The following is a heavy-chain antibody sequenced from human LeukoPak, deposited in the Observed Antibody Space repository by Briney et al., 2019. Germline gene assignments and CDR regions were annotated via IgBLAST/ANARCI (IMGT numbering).Heavy chain of an antibody. CDR1: GYTFTSYY. V-gene: IGHV1-46*01. CDR2: INPSGGST. CDR3: ARSDTAMVFDY. D-gene: IGHD5-18*01. Sequence: ASVKVSCKASGYTFTSYYMHWVRQAPGQGLEWMGIINPSGGSTSYAQKFQGRVTMTRDTSTSTVCMELSSLRSEDTAVYYCARSDTAMVFDYWGQGTLVTVSS. J-gene: IGHJ4*02.